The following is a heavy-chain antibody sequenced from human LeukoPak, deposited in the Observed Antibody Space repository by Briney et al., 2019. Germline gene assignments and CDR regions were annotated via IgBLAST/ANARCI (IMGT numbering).Heavy chain of an antibody. V-gene: IGHV3-7*01. CDR3: ARSYYYDSSGYLISYYFDY. CDR2: IKQDGSEK. Sequence: GGSLRLSCAASGFTFSSYWMSWVRQAPGKGLEWVANIKQDGSEKYYVDSVKGRFTISRDNAKNSLYLQMNSLRAEDTAVYYCARSYYYDSSGYLISYYFDYWDQGTLVTVSS. J-gene: IGHJ4*02. D-gene: IGHD3-22*01. CDR1: GFTFSSYW.